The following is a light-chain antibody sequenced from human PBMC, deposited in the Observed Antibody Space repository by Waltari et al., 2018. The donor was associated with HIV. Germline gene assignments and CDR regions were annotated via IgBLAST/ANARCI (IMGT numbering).Light chain of an antibody. CDR2: DVS. CDR3: SSYTRSTRTTAWL. Sequence: QSALTQPASVSGAPGQSITISCTGTASDIGDYNYVSWYQQHPGKAPKLVIYDVSNRPSRSSTRFCGSKSGTTASLTISGLQAEDEAVYYCSSYTRSTRTTAWLFGGGTRLTVL. CDR1: ASDIGDYNY. V-gene: IGLV2-14*03. J-gene: IGLJ2*01.